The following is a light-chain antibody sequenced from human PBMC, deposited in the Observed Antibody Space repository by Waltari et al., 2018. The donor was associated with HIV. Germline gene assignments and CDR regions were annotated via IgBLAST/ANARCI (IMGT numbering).Light chain of an antibody. V-gene: IGKV3-15*01. CDR3: QQYSRWPPTWT. Sequence: EVVMTQSPGTLSVSPGERATLSCRSSENIRNNLAWYQQKPGQEPRLLFYDASARATGVPARFSGSGSGTEFTLTSSGLQSEDFAIYYCQQYSRWPPTWTFGQGTKVDVK. CDR2: DAS. J-gene: IGKJ1*01. CDR1: ENIRNN.